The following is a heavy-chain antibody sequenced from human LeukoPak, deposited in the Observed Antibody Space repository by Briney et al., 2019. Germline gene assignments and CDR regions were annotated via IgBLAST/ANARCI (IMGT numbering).Heavy chain of an antibody. D-gene: IGHD3-10*01. CDR2: INPHSGDT. CDR1: GYIFTGYY. Sequence: ASVKVSCKASGYIFTGYYMHWVRQAPGQGLEGMGWINPHSGDTNYAQKFQGRVTMTRDTSISTAYMELSRLRSDDTAVYYCARNPGITMVRGVIDYWGQGTLVTVSS. CDR3: ARNPGITMVRGVIDY. V-gene: IGHV1-2*02. J-gene: IGHJ4*02.